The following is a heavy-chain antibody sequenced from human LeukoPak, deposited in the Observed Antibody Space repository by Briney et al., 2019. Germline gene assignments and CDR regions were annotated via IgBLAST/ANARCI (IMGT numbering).Heavy chain of an antibody. Sequence: GSLRLSCTASGFTFGDYAMSWFRQPPGKGLEWIGEINHSGSTNYNPSLKSRVTISVDTSKNQFSLKLSSVTAADTAVYYCARAPGYSYGYWLHYWGQGTLVTVSS. CDR3: ARAPGYSYGYWLHY. CDR2: INHSGST. D-gene: IGHD5-18*01. CDR1: GFTFGDYA. V-gene: IGHV4-34*01. J-gene: IGHJ4*02.